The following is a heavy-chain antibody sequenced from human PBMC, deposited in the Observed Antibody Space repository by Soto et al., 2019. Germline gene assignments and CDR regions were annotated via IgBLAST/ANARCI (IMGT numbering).Heavy chain of an antibody. J-gene: IGHJ6*03. CDR2: IIPILGIA. D-gene: IGHD2-2*01. V-gene: IGHV1-69*02. CDR3: ARGAYCSSTSCYSSLYYYYYMDV. Sequence: QVQLVQSGAEVKKPGSSVKVSCKASGGTFSSYTISWVRQAPGQGLEWMGRIIPILGIANYAQKFQGRVTITAEKSTSTAYMELSSLRSEDTAVYYCARGAYCSSTSCYSSLYYYYYMDVWGKGTTVTVSS. CDR1: GGTFSSYT.